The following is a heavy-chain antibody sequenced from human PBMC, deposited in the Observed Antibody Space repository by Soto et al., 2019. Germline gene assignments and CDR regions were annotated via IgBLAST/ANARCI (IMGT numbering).Heavy chain of an antibody. CDR3: AREGIVVVVAATRGNVGYGMDV. J-gene: IGHJ6*02. Sequence: QVQLQESGPGLVKPSQTLSLTCTVSGGSISSGGYYWSWIRQHPGKGLEWIGYIYYSGSTYYNPSLKSRVTISVDTSKNQFSLKLSSVTAADTAVYYCAREGIVVVVAATRGNVGYGMDVWGQGTTVTVSS. D-gene: IGHD2-15*01. CDR2: IYYSGST. CDR1: GGSISSGGYY. V-gene: IGHV4-31*03.